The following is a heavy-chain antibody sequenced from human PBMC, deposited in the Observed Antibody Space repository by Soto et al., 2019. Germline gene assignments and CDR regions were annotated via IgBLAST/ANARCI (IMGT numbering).Heavy chain of an antibody. CDR2: IIPILGIA. Sequence: QVQLVQSGAEVKKPGSSVKVSCKASGGTFSSYTISWVRQAPGQGLEWMGRIIPILGIANYAQKFQGRVKITEDKSTSTAYMELSSLRSEDTAVYYCARDGYYYGMDVWGQGTTVTVSS. CDR3: ARDGYYYGMDV. CDR1: GGTFSSYT. V-gene: IGHV1-69*08. J-gene: IGHJ6*02.